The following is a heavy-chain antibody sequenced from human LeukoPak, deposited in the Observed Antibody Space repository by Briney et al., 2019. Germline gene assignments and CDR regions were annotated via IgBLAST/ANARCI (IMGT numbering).Heavy chain of an antibody. V-gene: IGHV1-18*01. CDR1: GYTFTSNA. Sequence: ASVKVSCKASGYTFTSNAISWVRQAPGQGLEWMGWISAYNGNTNYAQKLQGRVTMTTDTSTSTAYMELRSLRSDDTAVYYCARDPRRGQQLVHFDYWGQGTLVTVSS. CDR3: ARDPRRGQQLVHFDY. CDR2: ISAYNGNT. D-gene: IGHD6-13*01. J-gene: IGHJ4*02.